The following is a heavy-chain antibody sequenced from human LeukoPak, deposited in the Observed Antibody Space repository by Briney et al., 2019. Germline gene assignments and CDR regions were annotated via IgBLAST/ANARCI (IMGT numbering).Heavy chain of an antibody. V-gene: IGHV1-2*02. J-gene: IGHJ4*02. CDR3: AKSQYSFASRSSRPLFDY. CDR1: GYTFTGYY. CDR2: INSNSGGT. D-gene: IGHD3-10*01. Sequence: ASVKVSCKASGYTFTGYYIHWVRQARGQGLEWMGWINSNSGGTYFAQKFEARVTLTRDTIINTGYMEMRGLTSDDTAVYYCAKSQYSFASRSSRPLFDYWGQGTLVTVSS.